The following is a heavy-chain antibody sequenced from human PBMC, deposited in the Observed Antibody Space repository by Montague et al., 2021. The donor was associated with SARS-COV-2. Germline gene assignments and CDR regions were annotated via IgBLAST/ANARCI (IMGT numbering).Heavy chain of an antibody. Sequence: LSLPFPFAGGSISSGSYYWGWIRQPPGKGLEWIGNIDSSGSTYYKSRVTISVDTSKNQFSLKVTSVTAAETAVYYCARRVGGSGWLDYWGQGTLVTVS. CDR3: ARRVGGSGWLDY. V-gene: IGHV4-39*01. CDR2: IDSSGST. CDR1: GGSISSGSYY. J-gene: IGHJ4*02. D-gene: IGHD6-25*01.